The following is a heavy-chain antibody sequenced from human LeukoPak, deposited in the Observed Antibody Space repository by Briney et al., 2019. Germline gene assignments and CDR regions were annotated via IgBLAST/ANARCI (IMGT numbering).Heavy chain of an antibody. CDR3: ARGDSSSWFDAFDI. J-gene: IGHJ3*02. CDR1: GYTFTSYD. CDR2: MNPNSGNT. Sequence: ASVKFSCKASGYTFTSYDINWVRQATGQGLEWMGWMNPNSGNTGYAQKFQGRVTMTRNTSISTAYMELSSLRSEDTAVYYCARGDSSSWFDAFDIWGQGTMVTVSS. D-gene: IGHD6-13*01. V-gene: IGHV1-8*01.